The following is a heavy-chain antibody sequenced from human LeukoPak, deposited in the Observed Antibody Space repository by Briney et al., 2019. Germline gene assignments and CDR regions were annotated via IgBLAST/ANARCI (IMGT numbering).Heavy chain of an antibody. CDR3: ARDLGQYYDTSDNWFDP. J-gene: IGHJ5*02. CDR2: IKWNGGST. D-gene: IGHD3-22*01. CDR1: GFTFSSYS. Sequence: TGGSLRLSCAASGFTFSSYSMNWVRQAPGKGLEWVSSIKWNGGSTGYADSVKGRFTISRDNAKNTLNLQMNSLRAEDTAVYYCARDLGQYYDTSDNWFDPWGQGTLVTVSS. V-gene: IGHV3-20*04.